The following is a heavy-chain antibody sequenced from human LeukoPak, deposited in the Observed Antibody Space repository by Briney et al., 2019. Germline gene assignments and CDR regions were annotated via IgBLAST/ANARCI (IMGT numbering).Heavy chain of an antibody. D-gene: IGHD2-8*01. CDR1: GFTFGNYA. J-gene: IGHJ3*02. CDR3: AKDSISSNGVYDAFDI. CDR2: IGGGGVIR. Sequence: GGSLRLSCAASGFTFGNYAMNWVRQAPGKGLEWVSHIGGGGVIRDYADSVKGRFTISRDDSRNMAHLQMDSLRVEDSAVYFCAKDSISSNGVYDAFDIWGQGTVVTVSS. V-gene: IGHV3-23*01.